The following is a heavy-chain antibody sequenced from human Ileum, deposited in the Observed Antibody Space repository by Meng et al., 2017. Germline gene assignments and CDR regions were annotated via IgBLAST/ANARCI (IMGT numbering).Heavy chain of an antibody. CDR1: SGSLTSSGSY. Sequence: QLQLQGSGPGLREPAETRSRTCVVASGSLTSSGSYWGWVRQSPGKGLEWIATIYYRGTTYYNPSLKSRVTISIDTSKSQVSLEMASVVAADSGLFYCARGTDYGDSYYFDFWGPGFLVTVSS. CDR2: IYYRGTT. D-gene: IGHD4-17*01. V-gene: IGHV4-39*02. CDR3: ARGTDYGDSYYFDF. J-gene: IGHJ4*01.